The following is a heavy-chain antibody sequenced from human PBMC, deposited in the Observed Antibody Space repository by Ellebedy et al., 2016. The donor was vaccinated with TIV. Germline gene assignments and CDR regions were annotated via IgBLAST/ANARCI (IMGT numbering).Heavy chain of an antibody. V-gene: IGHV3-23*01. D-gene: IGHD6-13*01. J-gene: IGHJ4*02. CDR2: ISDSGGNT. Sequence: GGSLRLXXADSGFPFSSYAMSWVRQPPGKGLEWVSSISDSGGNTYYADSVRGRFTFSRDNSKNTLYLQMNSLRAEDTAVYYCAKGWLGAGAGTDFDYWGRGTLVTVSS. CDR1: GFPFSSYA. CDR3: AKGWLGAGAGTDFDY.